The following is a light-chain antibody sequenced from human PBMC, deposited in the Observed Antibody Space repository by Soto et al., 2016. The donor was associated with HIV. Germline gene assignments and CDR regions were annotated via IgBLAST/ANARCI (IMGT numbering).Light chain of an antibody. CDR3: LQHNSYPRT. J-gene: IGKJ1*01. Sequence: DIQMTQSPSAMSASVGDRATITCRASQAIRNDLGWYQHKPGKAPKRLIYAASSLQSGVPSRFSGSGSGTEFTLTISSLQPEDFATYYCLQHNSYPRTFGQGTRVDVK. CDR2: AAS. V-gene: IGKV1-17*01. CDR1: QAIRND.